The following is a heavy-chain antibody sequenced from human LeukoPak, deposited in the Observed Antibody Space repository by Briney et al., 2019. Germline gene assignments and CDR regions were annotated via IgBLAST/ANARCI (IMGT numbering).Heavy chain of an antibody. CDR1: GYSISSGYY. CDR3: ARGNWNDIVGYYFDY. Sequence: SETLSLTCTVSGYSISSGYYWGWIRQPPGKGLEWIGSIYHSGSTYYNPSLKSRVTISVDTSKNQFSLKLSSVTAADTAVYYCARGNWNDIVGYYFDYWGQGTLVTVSS. CDR2: IYHSGST. D-gene: IGHD1-1*01. J-gene: IGHJ4*02. V-gene: IGHV4-38-2*02.